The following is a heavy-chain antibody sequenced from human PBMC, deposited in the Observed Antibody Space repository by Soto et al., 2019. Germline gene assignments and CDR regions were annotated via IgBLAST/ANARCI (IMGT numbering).Heavy chain of an antibody. V-gene: IGHV3-33*01. D-gene: IGHD1-26*01. Sequence: GGSLRLSCIASGFTFRKYGMHWVRQAPGKGLEWVAIIWLDGSNQYYADAVKGRFTISRDNSRNTVDLQMNSLRVEDTAVYYCAALTHANLLGGLDPWGQGTLVTVSS. J-gene: IGHJ5*02. CDR1: GFTFRKYG. CDR3: AALTHANLLGGLDP. CDR2: IWLDGSNQ.